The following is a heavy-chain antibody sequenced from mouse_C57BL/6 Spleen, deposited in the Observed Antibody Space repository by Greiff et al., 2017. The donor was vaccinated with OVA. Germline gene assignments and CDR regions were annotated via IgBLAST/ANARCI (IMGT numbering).Heavy chain of an antibody. V-gene: IGHV1-9*01. CDR2: ILPGSGRT. J-gene: IGHJ2*01. CDR3: AGPSTTVPYYFDY. CDR1: GYTFTGYW. Sequence: QVQLQQSGAELMKPGASVKLSCKATGYTFTGYWIEWVKQRPGHGLEWIGEILPGSGRTNYNEKFKGKATFTADTSSNTAYMQLSSLTTEDSASDYCAGPSTTVPYYFDYWGQGTTLTGSS. D-gene: IGHD1-1*01.